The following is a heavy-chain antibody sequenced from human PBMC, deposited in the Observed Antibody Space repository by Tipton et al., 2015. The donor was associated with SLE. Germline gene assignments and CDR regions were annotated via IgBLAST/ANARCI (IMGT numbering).Heavy chain of an antibody. J-gene: IGHJ4*02. D-gene: IGHD1-14*01. CDR3: ARHLVVPQGTGYFDN. Sequence: QLVQSGVAVKKAGESLRISCKTSGYIFTSNWIGWVRQMPGKGLEWMGIIYPFDSETRYSPSFQGQVTISADKSIDTVYLQWSSLKASDTAIYYCARHLVVPQGTGYFDNWGQGTLVTVSS. CDR2: IYPFDSET. V-gene: IGHV5-51*01. CDR1: GYIFTSNW.